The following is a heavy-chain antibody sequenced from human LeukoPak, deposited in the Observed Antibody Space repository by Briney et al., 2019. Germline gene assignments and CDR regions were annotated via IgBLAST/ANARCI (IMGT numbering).Heavy chain of an antibody. Sequence: SETLSLTCTVSGGSISSGGYYWSWIRQHPGKGLEWIGYIYYSGSTHYNPSLKSRVTISVDTSKNQYSLKLSSVTAADTAVYYCARDMTDWWFDPWGQGTLVTVSS. D-gene: IGHD3-9*01. CDR3: ARDMTDWWFDP. CDR2: IYYSGST. V-gene: IGHV4-31*03. J-gene: IGHJ5*02. CDR1: GGSISSGGYY.